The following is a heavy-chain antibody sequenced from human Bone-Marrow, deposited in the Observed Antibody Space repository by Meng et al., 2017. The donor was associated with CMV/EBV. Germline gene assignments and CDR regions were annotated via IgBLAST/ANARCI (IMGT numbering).Heavy chain of an antibody. V-gene: IGHV4-59*01. CDR2: IYYSGST. CDR3: AGGDGYNYGY. Sequence: ESLKISCTVSGGSISSYYWSWIRQPPGKGLEWIGYIYYSGSTNYNPSLKSRVTISVDTSKNQFSLKLSSVTAADTAVYYCAGGDGYNYGYWGQGTLVTVSS. J-gene: IGHJ4*02. D-gene: IGHD5-24*01. CDR1: GGSISSYY.